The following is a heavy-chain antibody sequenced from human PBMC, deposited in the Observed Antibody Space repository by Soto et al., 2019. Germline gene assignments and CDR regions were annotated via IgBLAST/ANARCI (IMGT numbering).Heavy chain of an antibody. CDR1: GGSISSTNW. V-gene: IGHV4-4*02. J-gene: IGHJ4*02. CDR2: IHHSGST. Sequence: QVQLQESGPGLVKPSGTLSLTCAVSGGSISSTNWWCWVRQSPGKGLEWFGEIHHSGSTNYNPSLKSRVTMSVDRSNNQFSLKLSSVTAAGTPVYYCARGNFDYWGQGTLVTVSS. CDR3: ARGNFDY.